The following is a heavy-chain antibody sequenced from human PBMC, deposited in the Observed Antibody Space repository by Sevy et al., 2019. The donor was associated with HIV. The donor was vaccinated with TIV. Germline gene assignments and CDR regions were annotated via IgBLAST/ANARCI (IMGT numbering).Heavy chain of an antibody. J-gene: IGHJ4*02. CDR3: ARGNYYDSSGPPCSSFDY. V-gene: IGHV3-66*01. CDR2: IYGGGST. Sequence: GGSLRLSCAASGFTFSSYGMHWVRQAPGKGLEWVSVIYGGGSTYYADSVKGRFTISRDNSKNTLYLQMNSLRAEDTAVYYCARGNYYDSSGPPCSSFDYWGQGTLVTVSS. D-gene: IGHD3-22*01. CDR1: GFTFSSYG.